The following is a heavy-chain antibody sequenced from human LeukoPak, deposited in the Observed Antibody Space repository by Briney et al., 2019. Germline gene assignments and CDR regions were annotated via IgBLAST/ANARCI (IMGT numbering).Heavy chain of an antibody. CDR3: ASRLYCSNTRCRNFPFAY. Sequence: SVKVSCKASGGTFSSYAINWVRQAPGQGREWMGGIIPIFGTANYAQKFQDRVTITADESTSTAYMELSSLRSEDTAIYYCASRLYCSNTRCRNFPFAYWGQGTLVTVSS. D-gene: IGHD2-2*01. CDR2: IIPIFGTA. V-gene: IGHV1-69*01. CDR1: GGTFSSYA. J-gene: IGHJ4*02.